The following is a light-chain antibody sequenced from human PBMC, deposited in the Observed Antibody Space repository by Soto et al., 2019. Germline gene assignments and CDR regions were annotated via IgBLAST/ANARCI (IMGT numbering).Light chain of an antibody. CDR1: QSVSSSY. CDR2: GAS. V-gene: IGKV3-20*01. CDR3: QQYGSSYT. J-gene: IGKJ2*01. Sequence: EIVLTQSPGTLSLSPGERATLSCRASQSVSSSYLAWYQQKPGQAPRLLIYGASSRATGIPDRVSGSGSGTYFTLTISRLEPEVFAVYYWQQYGSSYTFGQGTKLEIK.